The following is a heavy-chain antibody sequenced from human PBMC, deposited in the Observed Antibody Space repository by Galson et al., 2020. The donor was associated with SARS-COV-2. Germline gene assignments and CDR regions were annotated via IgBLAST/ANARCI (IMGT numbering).Heavy chain of an antibody. D-gene: IGHD3-16*02. Sequence: GSLRLSCAASGFTFSTYAMTWVRQAPGKGLDWVSSISGGGHNTYYADSVKGRFSISRDNSKNTLYLQMNSLRAEDTAVYFCAKIPRIGAVIVNIYYGMDVWGQGTTVTVSS. CDR2: ISGGGHNT. CDR3: AKIPRIGAVIVNIYYGMDV. J-gene: IGHJ6*02. V-gene: IGHV3-23*01. CDR1: GFTFSTYA.